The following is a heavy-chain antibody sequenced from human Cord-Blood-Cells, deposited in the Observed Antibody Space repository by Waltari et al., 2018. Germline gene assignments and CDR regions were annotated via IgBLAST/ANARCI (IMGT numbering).Heavy chain of an antibody. V-gene: IGHV1-69*06. CDR2: IIPICGTA. J-gene: IGHJ6*02. CDR1: GGTFSSYA. CDR3: ARATRDKNYYYYGMDV. Sequence: QVQLVQSGAEVKKPGSSVKVSCKASGGTFSSYAISWVRQAPGQGLEWMGGIIPICGTANDAQKCQGRVTMTADKSTSTAYMELSSLRSEDTAVYYCARATRDKNYYYYGMDVWGQGTTVTVSS.